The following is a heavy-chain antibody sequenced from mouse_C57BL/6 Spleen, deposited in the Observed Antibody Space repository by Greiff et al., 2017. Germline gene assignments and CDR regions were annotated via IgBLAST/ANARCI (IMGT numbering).Heavy chain of an antibody. J-gene: IGHJ1*03. D-gene: IGHD2-13*01. CDR3: AISYGDYDWYFDV. Sequence: VESGGGLVKPGGSLKLPCAASGFTFSDYGMHWVRQAPEKGLEWVAYISSGSSTIYYADTVKGRFTICRDNAKNTLFLQMTSLRAEDTAMYYCAISYGDYDWYFDVWGTGTTVTVSS. CDR1: GFTFSDYG. V-gene: IGHV5-17*01. CDR2: ISSGSSTI.